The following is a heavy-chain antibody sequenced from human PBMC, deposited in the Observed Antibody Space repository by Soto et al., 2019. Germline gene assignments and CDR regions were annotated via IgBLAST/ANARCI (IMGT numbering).Heavy chain of an antibody. V-gene: IGHV3-21*01. D-gene: IGHD6-6*01. Sequence: GGSLRLSCAASGFTFSSYSMNWVRQAPGKGLEWVSSISSSSSYIYYADSVKGRFTISRDNAKNSLYLQMNSLRAEDTAVYYCARDKAARWGAVQYYGMDVWGQGTTVTVSS. CDR1: GFTFSSYS. CDR2: ISSSSSYI. J-gene: IGHJ6*02. CDR3: ARDKAARWGAVQYYGMDV.